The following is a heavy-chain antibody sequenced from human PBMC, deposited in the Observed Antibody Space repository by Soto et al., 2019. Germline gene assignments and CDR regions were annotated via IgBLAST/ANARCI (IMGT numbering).Heavy chain of an antibody. D-gene: IGHD4-17*01. J-gene: IGHJ6*03. Sequence: QVQLVESGGGVVQPGRSLRLSCAASGFTFSSYGMHWVRQAPGKGLEWVAVISYDGSNKYYADSVKGRFTISRDNSKNTLYLQMISLRAEDTAEYYCAKGGYGDYRYYYYYMDVWGKGTTVTVSS. CDR3: AKGGYGDYRYYYYYMDV. CDR1: GFTFSSYG. CDR2: ISYDGSNK. V-gene: IGHV3-30*18.